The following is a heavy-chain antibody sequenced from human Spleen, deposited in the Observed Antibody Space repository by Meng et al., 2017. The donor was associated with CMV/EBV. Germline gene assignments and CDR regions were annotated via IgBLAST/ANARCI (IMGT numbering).Heavy chain of an antibody. CDR3: TRGGTATGTTCFDY. J-gene: IGHJ4*02. CDR2: VNPTSGAT. V-gene: IGHV1-2*02. CDR1: GYSFTDYY. Sequence: ASGYSFTDYYIRWVRQAPGQGLEWMGWVNPTSGATHFAQKFRGRVTMPRDRSISTVYMDLTRLTSDDTAVYYCTRGGTATGTTCFDYWGQGTLVTVSS. D-gene: IGHD6-13*01.